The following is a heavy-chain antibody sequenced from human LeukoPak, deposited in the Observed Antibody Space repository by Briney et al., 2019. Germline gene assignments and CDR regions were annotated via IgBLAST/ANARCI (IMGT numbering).Heavy chain of an antibody. D-gene: IGHD1-7*01. CDR2: ISAYNGNT. V-gene: IGHV1-18*01. Sequence: GASVTVSFTSSGYTFTIYGISWVRQAPGQGLEWMGWISAYNGNTNYEQKLQGRVTMTTDTSTSTAYMELRSLRSDDTAVYYCARGGSGTPLGYWGQGTLVTVSS. CDR3: ARGGSGTPLGY. CDR1: GYTFTIYG. J-gene: IGHJ4*02.